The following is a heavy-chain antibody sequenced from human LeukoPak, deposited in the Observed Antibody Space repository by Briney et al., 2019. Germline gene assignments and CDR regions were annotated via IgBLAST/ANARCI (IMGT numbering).Heavy chain of an antibody. CDR1: KFTVSDNC. V-gene: IGHV3-23*01. Sequence: PGGSLRLSCVGSKFTVSDNCMSWVRQAPEKGLEFVSGIYENGGTTYYADSVKGRFSISRDNSKNTLYLQMDSLRGEDTAVYYCAKDFRIGYSAHFDYWGQGALVTVSS. CDR3: AKDFRIGYSAHFDY. D-gene: IGHD2-21*01. CDR2: IYENGGTT. J-gene: IGHJ4*02.